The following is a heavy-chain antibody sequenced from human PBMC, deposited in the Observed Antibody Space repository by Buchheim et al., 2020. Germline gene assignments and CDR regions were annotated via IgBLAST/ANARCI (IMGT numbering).Heavy chain of an antibody. Sequence: QVQLQESGPGLVKPSQTLSLTCTVSGGSISSGGYYWSWIRQHPGKGLEWIGYIYYSGSTYYNPSLKSRVTISVDKSKNQFSLKLSSVTAADTAVYYCARVASGHPYGSGSYYKIRYFDYWGQGTL. V-gene: IGHV4-31*03. J-gene: IGHJ4*02. CDR3: ARVASGHPYGSGSYYKIRYFDY. D-gene: IGHD3-10*01. CDR2: IYYSGST. CDR1: GGSISSGGYY.